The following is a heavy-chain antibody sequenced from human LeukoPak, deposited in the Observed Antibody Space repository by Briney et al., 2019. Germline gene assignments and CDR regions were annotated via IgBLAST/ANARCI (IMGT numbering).Heavy chain of an antibody. CDR3: ARGGPLRYFDWLLPNYYYYGMDV. Sequence: ASVKVSCKASGGTFSSYAISWVRQATGQGLEWMGWMNPNSGNTGYAQKFQGRVTMTRNTSISTAYMELSSLRSEDTAVYYCARGGPLRYFDWLLPNYYYYGMDVWGQGTTVTVSS. V-gene: IGHV1-8*02. D-gene: IGHD3-9*01. CDR2: MNPNSGNT. J-gene: IGHJ6*02. CDR1: GGTFSSYA.